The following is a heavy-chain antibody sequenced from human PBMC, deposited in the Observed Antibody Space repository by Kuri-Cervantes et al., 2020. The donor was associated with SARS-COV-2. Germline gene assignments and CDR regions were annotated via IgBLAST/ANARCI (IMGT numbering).Heavy chain of an antibody. CDR3: AKGRRGLEGDIVVVPASD. CDR1: GFTFSSYA. D-gene: IGHD2-2*01. Sequence: GGSLRLSCAASGFTFSSYAMSWVRQAPGKGLEWVSAISGSGGSTYYADSVKGRFTISRDNSKNTLYLQMNSLRAEDTAVYYCAKGRRGLEGDIVVVPASDWGQGTLVTVSS. J-gene: IGHJ4*02. CDR2: ISGSGGST. V-gene: IGHV3-23*01.